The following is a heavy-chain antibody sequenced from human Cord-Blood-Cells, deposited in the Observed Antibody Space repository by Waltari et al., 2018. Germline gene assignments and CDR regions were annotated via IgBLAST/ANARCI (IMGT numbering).Heavy chain of an antibody. Sequence: QVQLQQWGAGLLKPSETLSLTCAAYGGSFSGYYWSWIRQPPGKGLEWIGESNHSGSTNYNPSLKSRVTISVDTSKDQFSLKLSSVTAADTAVYYCASPVGATSYYYGMDVWGQGTTVTVSS. CDR3: ASPVGATSYYYGMDV. D-gene: IGHD1-26*01. CDR2: SNHSGST. V-gene: IGHV4-34*01. CDR1: GGSFSGYY. J-gene: IGHJ6*02.